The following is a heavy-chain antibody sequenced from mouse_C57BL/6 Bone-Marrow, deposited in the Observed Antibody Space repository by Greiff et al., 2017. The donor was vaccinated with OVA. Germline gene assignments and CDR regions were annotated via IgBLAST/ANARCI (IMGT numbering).Heavy chain of an antibody. Sequence: EVKLVEPGGGLVQPGGSLQLSCAASGFTFRDYGMAWVRQAPRKGPEWVAFISNLAYRIYYADTVTGRCTSSRENAKNTLYLEMSSLRSEDTAMYYCARRGGGYFDYWGQGTTLTVSS. CDR1: GFTFRDYG. V-gene: IGHV5-15*01. CDR3: ARRGGGYFDY. CDR2: ISNLAYRI. J-gene: IGHJ2*01.